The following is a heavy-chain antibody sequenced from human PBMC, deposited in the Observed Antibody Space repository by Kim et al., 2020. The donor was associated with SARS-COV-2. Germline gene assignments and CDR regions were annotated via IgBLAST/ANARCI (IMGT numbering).Heavy chain of an antibody. J-gene: IGHJ6*03. CDR1: GGSFSGYY. D-gene: IGHD6-19*01. CDR2: INHSGST. V-gene: IGHV4-34*01. CDR3: ARGTRQWLVRGPYYYYMDV. Sequence: SETLSLTCAVYGGSFSGYYWSWIRQPPGKGLEWIGEINHSGSTNYNPSLKSRVTISVDTSKNQFSLKLSSVTAADTAVYYCARGTRQWLVRGPYYYYMDVLGQGATVTGSS.